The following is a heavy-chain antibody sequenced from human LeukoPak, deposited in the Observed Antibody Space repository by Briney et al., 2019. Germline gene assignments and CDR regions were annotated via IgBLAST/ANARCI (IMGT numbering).Heavy chain of an antibody. CDR1: GDSVSSNSAA. V-gene: IGHV6-1*01. J-gene: IGHJ6*02. Sequence: SQTLSPTCDISGDSVSSNSAAWNWIRQSPSRGLEWLGRTYYGSKWYTDYAASVRSRITIKPDTSKNQFSLQLNSVTPEDTAVYFCAAANYSVYYYYYGMDVWGQGTTVTVSS. D-gene: IGHD3-10*01. CDR3: AAANYSVYYYYYGMDV. CDR2: TYYGSKWYT.